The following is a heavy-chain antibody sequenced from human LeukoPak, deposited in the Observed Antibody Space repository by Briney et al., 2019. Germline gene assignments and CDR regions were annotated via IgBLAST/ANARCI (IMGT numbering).Heavy chain of an antibody. J-gene: IGHJ4*02. CDR2: IWFDGSKE. CDR3: ARGVAFTGFDY. V-gene: IGHV3-33*01. CDR1: GLTFSNYG. Sequence: PGGSLRLSCAASGLTFSNYGMHWVRQAPGKGLEWVAVIWFDGSKEYYIDSVKGRFTVSRDNSKSTLYLQMNSLRAEDTAVYYCARGVAFTGFDYWGQGTLVTVSS.